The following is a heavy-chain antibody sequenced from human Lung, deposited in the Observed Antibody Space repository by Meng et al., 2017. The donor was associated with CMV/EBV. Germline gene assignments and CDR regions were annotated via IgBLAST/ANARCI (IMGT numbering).Heavy chain of an antibody. CDR3: ARERADYYDSSGYYYVPYYYYYGMDV. CDR1: GGTFSSYA. J-gene: IGHJ6*01. V-gene: IGHV1-69*10. D-gene: IGHD3-22*01. Sequence: SXXVSXKASGGTFSSYAISWVRQAPGQGLEWMGGIIPILGIANYAQKFQGRVTITADKSTSTAYMELSSLRSEDTAVYYCARERADYYDSSGYYYVPYYYYYGMDVWXQGNTV. CDR2: IIPILGIA.